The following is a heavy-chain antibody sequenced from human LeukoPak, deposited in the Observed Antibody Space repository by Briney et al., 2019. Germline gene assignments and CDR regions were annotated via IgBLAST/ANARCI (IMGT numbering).Heavy chain of an antibody. D-gene: IGHD6-13*01. CDR2: INPNSGGT. J-gene: IGHJ4*02. CDR3: ARGDSSSWYYFDY. CDR1: GYTFTGYY. Sequence: ASVKVSCKASGYTFTGYYMHWVRQAPGRGLEWMGWINPNSGGTNYAQKFQGRVTMTRDTSISTAYMELSRLRSDDTAVYYCARGDSSSWYYFDYWGQGTLVTVSS. V-gene: IGHV1-2*02.